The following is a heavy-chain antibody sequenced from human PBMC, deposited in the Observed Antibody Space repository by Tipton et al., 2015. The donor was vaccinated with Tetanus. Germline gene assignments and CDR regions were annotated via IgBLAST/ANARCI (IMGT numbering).Heavy chain of an antibody. V-gene: IGHV3-30*18. CDR1: GFTFSSYG. J-gene: IGHJ4*02. D-gene: IGHD5-12*01. CDR3: AKDTDIVATKVKETGYFDY. Sequence: SLRLSCAASGFTFSSYGMHWVRQAPGKGLEWVAVISYDGSNKYYADSVKGRFTISRDNSKNTLYLQMNSLRAEDTAVYYCAKDTDIVATKVKETGYFDYWGQGTLVTVSS. CDR2: ISYDGSNK.